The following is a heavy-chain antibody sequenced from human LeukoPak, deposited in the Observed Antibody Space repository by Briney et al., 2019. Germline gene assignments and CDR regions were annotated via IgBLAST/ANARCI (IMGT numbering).Heavy chain of an antibody. CDR3: ARVNGLVAGDYEMGYFDY. J-gene: IGHJ4*02. D-gene: IGHD4-17*01. CDR1: GGSISSGGYS. Sequence: SETLSLTCAVSGGSISSGGYSWSWIRQPPGKGLEWIGYIYHSGSTYYNPSLKSRVTISVDRSKNQFSLKLSSVTAADTAVYYCARVNGLVAGDYEMGYFDYWGQGTLVTVSS. V-gene: IGHV4-30-2*01. CDR2: IYHSGST.